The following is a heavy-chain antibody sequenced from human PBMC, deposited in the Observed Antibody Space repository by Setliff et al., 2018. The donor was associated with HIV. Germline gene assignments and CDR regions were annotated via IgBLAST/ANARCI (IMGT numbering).Heavy chain of an antibody. D-gene: IGHD3-16*02. CDR1: GFTFNSYE. J-gene: IGHJ3*01. Sequence: GGSLRLSCAASGFTFNSYEMNWVRQAPGKGLEWVSYISSSGSTMYYADSVKGRFTISRDNAKNSLYLQMNSLRAEDTAVYHCARDQLYTKATFDVWGQGTLVTVSS. CDR2: ISSSGSTM. V-gene: IGHV3-48*03. CDR3: ARDQLYTKATFDV.